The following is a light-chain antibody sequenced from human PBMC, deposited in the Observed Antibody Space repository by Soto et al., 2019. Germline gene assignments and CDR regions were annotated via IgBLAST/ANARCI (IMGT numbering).Light chain of an antibody. CDR3: CSYAGSNTLI. CDR1: SSDVGIFNY. CDR2: EVN. V-gene: IGLV2-8*01. Sequence: QSALTQPPSESGSPGQSVTISCTGTSSDVGIFNYVSWYQQHPDQAPKLLIFEVNKRPSGVPDRFSASKSGNTASLTVSGLQAEDEADYYCCSYAGSNTLIFGGGTKLTVL. J-gene: IGLJ2*01.